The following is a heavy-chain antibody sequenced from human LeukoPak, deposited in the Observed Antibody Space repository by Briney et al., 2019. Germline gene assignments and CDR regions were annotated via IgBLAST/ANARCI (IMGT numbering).Heavy chain of an antibody. CDR3: ARDSCSGGTCAMRSFDY. D-gene: IGHD2-15*01. J-gene: IGHJ4*02. CDR2: IIPIFGTV. CDR1: GGTFSNYA. Sequence: SVKVSCKASGGTFSNYAINWLRQAPGQGLEWMGRIIPIFGTVNYAQKFQGRVTINTDESRSTAYMELSSLRSDDTAVCYCARDSCSGGTCAMRSFDYWGQGTLVTVSS. V-gene: IGHV1-69*05.